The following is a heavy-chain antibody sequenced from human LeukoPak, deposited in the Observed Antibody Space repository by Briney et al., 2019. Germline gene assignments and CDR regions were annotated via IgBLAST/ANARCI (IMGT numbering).Heavy chain of an antibody. CDR2: ISYDGSNK. CDR3: AKDGDYYGSGKGGFDY. J-gene: IGHJ4*02. Sequence: GGSLRLPCAASGFTFSSYGMHWVRQAPGKGLEWVAVISYDGSNKYYADSVKGRFTISRDNSKNTLYLQMNSLRAEDTAVYYCAKDGDYYGSGKGGFDYWGQGTLVTVSS. CDR1: GFTFSSYG. V-gene: IGHV3-30*18. D-gene: IGHD3-10*01.